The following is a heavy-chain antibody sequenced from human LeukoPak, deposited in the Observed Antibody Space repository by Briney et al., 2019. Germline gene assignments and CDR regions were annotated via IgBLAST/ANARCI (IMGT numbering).Heavy chain of an antibody. V-gene: IGHV3-48*01. D-gene: IGHD6-19*01. J-gene: IGHJ4*02. CDR1: GFTFSNYN. Sequence: PAGSLRLSCAASGFTFSNYNLNWVRQAPGKGLEWISYIGSSGSAIYYADSMMGRFTITRDNDKNTLYLQMNNLRPEDTAVYDCARDPGTGSGWYYFDYWGQGTLVTVSS. CDR2: IGSSGSAI. CDR3: ARDPGTGSGWYYFDY.